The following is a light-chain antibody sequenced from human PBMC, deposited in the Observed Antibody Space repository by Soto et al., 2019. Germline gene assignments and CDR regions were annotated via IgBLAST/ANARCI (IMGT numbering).Light chain of an antibody. CDR2: RAS. J-gene: IGKJ2*01. V-gene: IGKV4-1*01. CDR1: QSVLYRSNKKNY. CDR3: QQYYGSPYT. Sequence: DIVMTQSPDSLAVSLGERATINCKSSQSVLYRSNKKNYLGWYQQKLGQPPKLLISRASARESGVPDRFSGSGSWTDFTLTISSLQAEDVAVYYCQQYYGSPYTFGQGTKLEIK.